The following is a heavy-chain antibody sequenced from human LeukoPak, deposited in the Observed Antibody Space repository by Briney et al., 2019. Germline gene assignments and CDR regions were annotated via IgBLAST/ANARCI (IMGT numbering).Heavy chain of an antibody. CDR1: GFTFNSYT. Sequence: PGASLRLSCAASGFTFNSYTMHWVRQAPGRGPDWVAVTSHDESTKYYAGSVEGRFTISRDNSRSTLYLQMDSLRPEDTALYYCARGGVAYCSSTSCSLHDIWGQGTLVTVSS. V-gene: IGHV3-30*04. CDR2: TSHDESTK. D-gene: IGHD2-2*01. CDR3: ARGGVAYCSSTSCSLHDI. J-gene: IGHJ4*02.